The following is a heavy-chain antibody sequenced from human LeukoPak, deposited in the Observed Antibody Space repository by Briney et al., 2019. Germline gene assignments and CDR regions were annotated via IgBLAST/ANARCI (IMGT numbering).Heavy chain of an antibody. J-gene: IGHJ4*02. CDR3: ARVGSGSYYNELDY. V-gene: IGHV3-21*01. Sequence: GGSLRLSCAASGFTFSSYSMNWVRQAPGKGLGWVSSISSSSSYIYYADSVKGRFTISRDNAKNSLYLQMNSLRAEDTAVYYCARVGSGSYYNELDYWGQGTLVTVSS. CDR2: ISSSSSYI. D-gene: IGHD3-10*01. CDR1: GFTFSSYS.